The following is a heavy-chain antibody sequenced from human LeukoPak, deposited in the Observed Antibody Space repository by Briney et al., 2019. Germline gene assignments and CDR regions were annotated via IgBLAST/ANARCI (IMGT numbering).Heavy chain of an antibody. Sequence: GGPLRLSCAASGFTFSSYAMSWVRQAPGKGLEWVSAISGSGGSTYYADSVKGRFTISRDNSKNTLYLQMNSLRAEDTAVYYCAKIGDTIFGVVIPLGEFDYWGQGTLVTVSS. CDR2: ISGSGGST. V-gene: IGHV3-23*01. D-gene: IGHD3-3*01. CDR3: AKIGDTIFGVVIPLGEFDY. J-gene: IGHJ4*02. CDR1: GFTFSSYA.